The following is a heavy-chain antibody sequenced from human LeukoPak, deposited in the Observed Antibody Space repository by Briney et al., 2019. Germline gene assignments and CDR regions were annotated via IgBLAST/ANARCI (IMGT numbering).Heavy chain of an antibody. CDR2: IIPIFGTA. Sequence: SVKVSCKASGGTFSSYAISWVRQAPGQGLEWMGGIIPIFGTANYAQKFQGRVTITADESTSTAYMELSSLRSEGTAVYYCARATQSLNWFDPWGQGTLVTVSS. CDR3: ARATQSLNWFDP. J-gene: IGHJ5*02. CDR1: GGTFSSYA. V-gene: IGHV1-69*13.